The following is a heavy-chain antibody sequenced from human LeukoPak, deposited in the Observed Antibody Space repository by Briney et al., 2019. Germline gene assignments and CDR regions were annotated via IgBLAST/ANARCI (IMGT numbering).Heavy chain of an antibody. J-gene: IGHJ4*02. CDR3: ARARGSSWQIDY. CDR1: GFTFDDYA. D-gene: IGHD6-13*01. CDR2: ISWNSGSI. V-gene: IGHV3-9*01. Sequence: GGSLRLSCAASGFTFDDYAMHWVRQAPGKGLEWVSGISWNSGSIGYADSVKGRFTISRDNAKNSLYLQMNSLRAEDTAVYYCARARGSSWQIDYWGQGTLVTVSS.